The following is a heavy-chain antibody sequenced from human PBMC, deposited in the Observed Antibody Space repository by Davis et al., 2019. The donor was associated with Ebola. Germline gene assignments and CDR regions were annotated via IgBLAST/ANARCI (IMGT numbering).Heavy chain of an antibody. J-gene: IGHJ6*02. V-gene: IGHV6-1*01. D-gene: IGHD5-18*01. CDR3: ARGWLRGGMDV. Sequence: PSETLSLTCAISGDSVSRKGAAWNWIRQSPSRGLEWLGRTYYESKRYIDYAPFVRSRITIIADTSKNQFSLQLDSLTPDDTAVYYCARGWLRGGMDVWGEGTTVTV. CDR1: GDSVSRKGAA. CDR2: TYYESKRYI.